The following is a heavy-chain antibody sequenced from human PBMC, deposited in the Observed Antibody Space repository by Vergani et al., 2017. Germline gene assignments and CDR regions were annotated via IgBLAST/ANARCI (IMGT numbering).Heavy chain of an antibody. CDR3: AIGLAVAGRHSELDRGRLDF. Sequence: QVQLVQSGAEVKKPGSSVKVSCKASGGTFSSYAISWVRQAPGQGLEWMGRIIPIFGTANYAQKFQGRVTITADESTSTAYMELSSLRSEDTAVYYCAIGLAVAGRHSELDRGRLDFWGQGTTVTVSS. D-gene: IGHD6-19*01. J-gene: IGHJ6*02. CDR2: IIPIFGTA. V-gene: IGHV1-69*18. CDR1: GGTFSSYA.